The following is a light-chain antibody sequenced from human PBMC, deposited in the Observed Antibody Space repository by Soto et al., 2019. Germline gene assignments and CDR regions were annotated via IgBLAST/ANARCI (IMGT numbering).Light chain of an antibody. V-gene: IGKV1-5*03. CDR1: QSIGNC. J-gene: IGKJ1*01. CDR2: KAS. CDR3: QQYSDQWT. Sequence: DIEMTQSPSTLSASVGDRVTITCRASQSIGNCLAWYQQKPGPAPNLLIYKASTLQSGVPSRFSGSGSGTEFTITSSGLQAVDSATYYCQQYSDQWTFGEGTKVEIK.